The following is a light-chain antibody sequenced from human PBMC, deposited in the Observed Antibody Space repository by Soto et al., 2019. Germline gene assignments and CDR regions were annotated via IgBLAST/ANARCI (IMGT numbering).Light chain of an antibody. CDR3: CSYTTSTTYV. CDR2: DVR. J-gene: IGLJ1*01. V-gene: IGLV2-14*01. CDR1: ASDVGGYNS. Sequence: LTQPASVSGSPGQSITISCTGTASDVGGYNSVSWYQHHPGTAPKLLIYDVRYRSSGVSDRFSGSQSANTASLTISGLQTDDEAEYYCCSYTTSTTYVFGTGTKVTVL.